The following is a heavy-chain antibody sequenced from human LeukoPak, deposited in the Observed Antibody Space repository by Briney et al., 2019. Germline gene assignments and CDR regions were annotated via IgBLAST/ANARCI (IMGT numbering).Heavy chain of an antibody. CDR3: ARDKHNPGSAFDI. D-gene: IGHD5-24*01. Sequence: GGSLRLSCAASGFTISSYWVSWVRQAPGKGLEWVANIRQDGGQTYYVDSVKGRFTISRDNAKNSLYLQVNSLRAEDTAVYYCARDKHNPGSAFDIWGQGTMLTVSS. J-gene: IGHJ3*02. CDR1: GFTISSYW. V-gene: IGHV3-7*01. CDR2: IRQDGGQT.